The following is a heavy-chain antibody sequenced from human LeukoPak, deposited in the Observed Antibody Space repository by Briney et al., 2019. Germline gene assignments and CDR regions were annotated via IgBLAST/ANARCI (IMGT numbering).Heavy chain of an antibody. CDR3: AKEGDQFRGYLDA. CDR1: GFMFSRLG. Sequence: GGSLRLSCTASGFMFSRLGMQWVRQAPGEGLEWVAMIWHDGSVEEYADSVKGRFTISRDNTQNTLYLQMNSLRDDDTAVYYCAKEGDQFRGYLDAWGKGTTVTVSS. CDR2: IWHDGSVE. V-gene: IGHV3-33*03. J-gene: IGHJ6*03. D-gene: IGHD3-16*01.